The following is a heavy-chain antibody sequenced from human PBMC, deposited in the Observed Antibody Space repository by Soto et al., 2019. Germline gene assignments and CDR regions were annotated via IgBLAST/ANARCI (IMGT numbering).Heavy chain of an antibody. CDR2: INHSGST. J-gene: IGHJ4*02. V-gene: IGHV4-34*01. D-gene: IGHD1-26*01. CDR3: ARRRVAATKQFDY. CDR1: GGSFSGYY. Sequence: LSLTCAVYGGSFSGYYWSWIRQPPGKGLEWIGEINHSGSTNYNPSLKSRVTISVDTSKNQFSLKLSSVTAADTAVYYCARRRVAATKQFDYWGQGTLVTVSS.